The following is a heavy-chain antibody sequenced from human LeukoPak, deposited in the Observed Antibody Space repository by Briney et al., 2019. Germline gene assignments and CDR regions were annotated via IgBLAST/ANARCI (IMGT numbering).Heavy chain of an antibody. CDR3: ARGREYQMLLRRSGYYMDV. CDR1: GGSIINHY. V-gene: IGHV4-4*09. Sequence: SETLSLTCDVSGGSIINHYWSWIRQPPGKGLEWIAYIYSSENTNYNPSLKSRVTISEDTSKSQFSLKLRSVTAADTAVYYCARGREYQMLLRRSGYYMDVWGTGTAVTVSS. D-gene: IGHD2-2*01. CDR2: IYSSENT. J-gene: IGHJ6*03.